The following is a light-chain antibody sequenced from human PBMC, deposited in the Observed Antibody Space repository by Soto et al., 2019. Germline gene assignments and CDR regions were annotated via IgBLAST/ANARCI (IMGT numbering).Light chain of an antibody. CDR3: QQYNRYPWT. CDR1: QSISSW. Sequence: DIQMTQSPSTLSASVGDRVTITCQASQSISSWLAWYQQKPGKAAKVLIYKTSSLDRGVPSRFTGRGSGTEFTLTISSLHTEDFATDYGQQYNRYPWTFGQGTKVEI. J-gene: IGKJ1*01. CDR2: KTS. V-gene: IGKV1-5*03.